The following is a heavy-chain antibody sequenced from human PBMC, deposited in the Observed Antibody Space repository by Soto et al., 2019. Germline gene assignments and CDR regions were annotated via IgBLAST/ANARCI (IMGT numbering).Heavy chain of an antibody. CDR3: AHIPNYYQYDWFDP. V-gene: IGHV2-5*02. Sequence: QITLKESGPTLVKPTQTLTLTCTFSGFSLTTRGVGVGWIRQPPGKALECLALIYWDDDKRYSPSLQSRLSITKDTSKNQVVLTMTXXDPVDTATYYCAHIPNYYQYDWFDPWGQGTLVSVSS. D-gene: IGHD3-16*01. J-gene: IGHJ5*02. CDR1: GFSLTTRGVG. CDR2: IYWDDDK.